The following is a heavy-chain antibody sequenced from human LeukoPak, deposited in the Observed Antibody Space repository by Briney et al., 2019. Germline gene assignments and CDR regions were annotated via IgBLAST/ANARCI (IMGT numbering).Heavy chain of an antibody. CDR1: GFTVSSNY. CDR3: ARGFRFFGEATGLFYYFDY. Sequence: PGGSLRLSCAASGFTVSSNYMSWVRQAPGKGLEWVAVISYDGSNKYYADSVKGRFTISRDNSKNTLYLQMNSLRAEDTAVYYCARGFRFFGEATGLFYYFDYWGQGTLVTVSS. CDR2: ISYDGSNK. V-gene: IGHV3-30-3*01. D-gene: IGHD5-12*01. J-gene: IGHJ4*02.